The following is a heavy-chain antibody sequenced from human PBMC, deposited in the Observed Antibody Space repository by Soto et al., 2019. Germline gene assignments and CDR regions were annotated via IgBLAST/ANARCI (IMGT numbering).Heavy chain of an antibody. CDR2: ISANNGNT. V-gene: IGHV1-18*01. CDR1: GYTFATYG. J-gene: IGHJ4*02. CDR3: ASTIIAAAGTPYFDY. Sequence: ASVKVSCKASGYTFATYGINWVRQAPGQGLEWMGWISANNGNTNYAQEFQGRVTMTWDTSISTAYMELSRLRSDDTAVYYCASTIIAAAGTPYFDYSGQGTLVTVSS. D-gene: IGHD6-13*01.